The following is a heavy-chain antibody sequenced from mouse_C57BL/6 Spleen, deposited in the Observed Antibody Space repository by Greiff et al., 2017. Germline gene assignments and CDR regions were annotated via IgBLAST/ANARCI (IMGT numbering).Heavy chain of an antibody. V-gene: IGHV1-82*01. CDR3: AREVYYGNAYYAMDY. D-gene: IGHD2-1*01. J-gene: IGHJ4*01. CDR2: IYPGDGDT. Sequence: VQLQQSGPELVKPGASVKISCKASGYAFSSSWMNWVKQRPGKGLEWIGRIYPGDGDTNYNGKFKGKATLTADKSSSTAYMQLSSLTSEDSAVYFCAREVYYGNAYYAMDYWGQGTSVTVSS. CDR1: GYAFSSSW.